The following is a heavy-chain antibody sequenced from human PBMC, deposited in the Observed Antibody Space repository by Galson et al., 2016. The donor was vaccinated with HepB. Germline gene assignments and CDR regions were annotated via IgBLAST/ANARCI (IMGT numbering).Heavy chain of an antibody. Sequence: SLRLSCAASGFTFSAYAMAWARQAPGKGLEWVSGISDSGANTYYADSVRGRFSISRDDSTSTLYLQMTNLRVEDTALYYCVADHGGLDCFDFWGRGTMVTVSS. CDR2: ISDSGANT. V-gene: IGHV3-23*01. CDR3: VADHGGLDCFDF. J-gene: IGHJ3*01. D-gene: IGHD4-23*01. CDR1: GFTFSAYA.